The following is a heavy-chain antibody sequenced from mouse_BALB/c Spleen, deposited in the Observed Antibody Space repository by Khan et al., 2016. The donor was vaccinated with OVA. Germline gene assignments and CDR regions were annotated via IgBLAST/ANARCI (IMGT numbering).Heavy chain of an antibody. CDR3: ARSMITTWYFDG. CDR2: ISFGSATI. CDR1: GFTFSSFG. J-gene: IGHJ1*01. Sequence: EVELVESGGGLVQPGGSRKLSCAASGFTFSSFGMHWVRQAPEKGLDWVAYISFGSATIYYADTVKGRFTISRDNPKNTLFLQLTSLRSEDTAMYYCARSMITTWYFDGWGAGTTVTVSS. V-gene: IGHV5-17*02. D-gene: IGHD2-4*01.